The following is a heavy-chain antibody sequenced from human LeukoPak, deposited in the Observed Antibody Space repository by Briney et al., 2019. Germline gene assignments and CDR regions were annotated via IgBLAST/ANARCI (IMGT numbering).Heavy chain of an antibody. V-gene: IGHV1-18*01. CDR3: AREVNYGGNPYFDY. J-gene: IGHJ4*02. Sequence: RASVKVSCKASGYTFTSYGISWVRQAPGQGLEWMGWISAYNGNTNYAQKLQGRVTMTTDTSTSTAYMELSSLRSDETAVYYCAREVNYGGNPYFDYWGQGTLVTVSS. D-gene: IGHD4-23*01. CDR2: ISAYNGNT. CDR1: GYTFTSYG.